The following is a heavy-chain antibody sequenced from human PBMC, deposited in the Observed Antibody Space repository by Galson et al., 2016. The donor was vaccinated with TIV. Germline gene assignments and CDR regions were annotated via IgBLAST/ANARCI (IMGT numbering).Heavy chain of an antibody. CDR1: GGTFSSYV. D-gene: IGHD5-18*01. CDR2: IIPMFGKA. CDR3: AKDRNTAFDTHYSYYGLDV. J-gene: IGHJ6*02. Sequence: SVKVSCKASGGTFSSYVIKWVRQAPGQGLEWMGEIIPMFGKANYAQKFQGRVTITADESTSTAYMELSCLRSEDTAVYYCAKDRNTAFDTHYSYYGLDVWGQGTTVIVSS. V-gene: IGHV1-69*13.